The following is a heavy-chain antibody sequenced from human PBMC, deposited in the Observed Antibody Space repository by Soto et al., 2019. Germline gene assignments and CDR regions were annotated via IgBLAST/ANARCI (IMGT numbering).Heavy chain of an antibody. D-gene: IGHD6-6*01. CDR2: IYYSGST. J-gene: IGHJ4*02. CDR1: GGSMSSRSYY. V-gene: IGHV4-39*07. Sequence: SETLSLTCTVSGGSMSSRSYYWGWIRQAPGKGLEWIGSIYYSGSTYYNPSLKSRITISVDRSKNQFSLKLSSVTAADTAVYYCATMGSVYSSSRYFDYWGQGTLVTVSS. CDR3: ATMGSVYSSSRYFDY.